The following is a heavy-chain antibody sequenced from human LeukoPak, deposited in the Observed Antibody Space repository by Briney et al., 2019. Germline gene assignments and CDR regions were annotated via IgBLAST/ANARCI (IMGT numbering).Heavy chain of an antibody. CDR2: MNPNSGNT. V-gene: IGHV1-8*01. CDR3: ARNAAYSGGPPDY. D-gene: IGHD1-26*01. Sequence: GASVKVSCKASGYTFTSYDINWVRQATGQGLEWMGWMNPNSGNTGYAQKFQGRVTMTRNTSISTAYMELSSLRSEDTAVYYCARNAAYSGGPPDYWGQGTLVTVSS. J-gene: IGHJ4*02. CDR1: GYTFTSYD.